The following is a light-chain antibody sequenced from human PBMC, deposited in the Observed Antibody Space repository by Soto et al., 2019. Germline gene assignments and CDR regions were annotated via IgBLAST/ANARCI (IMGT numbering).Light chain of an antibody. J-gene: IGKJ1*01. V-gene: IGKV1-27*01. Sequence: DIQMTQSPSSLSAFVGDRVTITCRASQSTSDYLAWYQQKPGKAPKLLIYGASTLQTGVPSRFRGTGSGTDFTLTISSLQPEDVATYYCQNYDSVAWTFGQGTKMEVK. CDR3: QNYDSVAWT. CDR2: GAS. CDR1: QSTSDY.